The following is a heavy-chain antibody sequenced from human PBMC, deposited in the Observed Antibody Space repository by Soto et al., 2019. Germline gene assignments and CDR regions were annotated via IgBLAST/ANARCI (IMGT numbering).Heavy chain of an antibody. Sequence: EVQLLESGGGLVQPGGSLRLSCAASGFTFSCYAMSWVRQAPGKGLEWVSAISGSGGSTYYADSVKGRFTISRDNSKNTLYLQMNSLRAEDTAVYYCAKLAGAPNYYYYGMDVWGQGTTVTVSS. J-gene: IGHJ6*02. CDR2: ISGSGGST. CDR3: AKLAGAPNYYYYGMDV. V-gene: IGHV3-23*01. D-gene: IGHD2-15*01. CDR1: GFTFSCYA.